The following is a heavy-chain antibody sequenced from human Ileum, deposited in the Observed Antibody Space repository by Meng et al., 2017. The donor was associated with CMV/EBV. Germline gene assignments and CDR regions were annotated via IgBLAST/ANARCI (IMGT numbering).Heavy chain of an antibody. Sequence: ASVKVSCKTSGYTFTNWLITWVRQAPGQGLEWMGSISTSSGNTNYAQKLQGRVTMTTDTSTSTAYMELRSLRSDDTAVYYCARAHIVLMVSYGMDVWGQGTTVTVSS. D-gene: IGHD2-8*01. J-gene: IGHJ6*02. CDR2: ISTSSGNT. CDR1: GYTFTNWL. V-gene: IGHV1-18*01. CDR3: ARAHIVLMVSYGMDV.